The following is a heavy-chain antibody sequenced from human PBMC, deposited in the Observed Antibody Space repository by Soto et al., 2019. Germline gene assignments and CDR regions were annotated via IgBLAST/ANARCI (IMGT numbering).Heavy chain of an antibody. J-gene: IGHJ4*02. CDR2: IYWDDDK. Sequence: GLTLVNPTQTLTLTCTFSGFSLTINDVGVGWIRQPPGKALEWLALIYWDDDKRYSPSLKSRLTITKDTSKNQVVLRMTNMDPVDTATYYCAHSRYSRSSFDYWGQGTLVTVSS. CDR1: GFSLTINDVG. D-gene: IGHD6-6*01. V-gene: IGHV2-5*02. CDR3: AHSRYSRSSFDY.